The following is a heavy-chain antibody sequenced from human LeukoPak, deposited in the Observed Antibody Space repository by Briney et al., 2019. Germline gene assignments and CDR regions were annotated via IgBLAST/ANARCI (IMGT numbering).Heavy chain of an antibody. J-gene: IGHJ4*02. V-gene: IGHV3-21*01. Sequence: GGSLRLSCAASGFTFSSYAMSGVRQAPGKGLEWVSFITGSSSYIYYTDSVKGRFTISRDNAKNSLFLQMNSLRDEDTAVYYCASGFSSSPYFDYWGQGTLVTVSS. D-gene: IGHD6-6*01. CDR1: GFTFSSYA. CDR2: ITGSSSYI. CDR3: ASGFSSSPYFDY.